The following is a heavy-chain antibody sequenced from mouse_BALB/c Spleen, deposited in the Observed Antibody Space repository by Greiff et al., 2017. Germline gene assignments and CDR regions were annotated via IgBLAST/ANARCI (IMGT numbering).Heavy chain of an antibody. CDR3: AREYGNSWFAY. Sequence: QVQLQQSGPGLVQPSQSLSITCTVSGFSLTSYGVHWVRQSPGKGLEWLGVIWSGGSTDYNAAFISRLSISKDNSKSQVFFKMNSLQANDTAIYYCAREYGNSWFAYWGQGTLVTVSA. V-gene: IGHV2-2*02. J-gene: IGHJ3*01. CDR1: GFSLTSYG. CDR2: IWSGGST. D-gene: IGHD2-10*02.